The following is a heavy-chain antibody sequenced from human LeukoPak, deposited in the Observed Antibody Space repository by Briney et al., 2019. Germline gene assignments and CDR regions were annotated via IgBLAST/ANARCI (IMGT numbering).Heavy chain of an antibody. CDR2: IYSGLGT. CDR3: ARVVGTPDYYFDY. J-gene: IGHJ4*02. CDR1: GFTFSSYS. D-gene: IGHD2-21*02. V-gene: IGHV3-53*01. Sequence: GGSLRLSCEASGFTFSSYSMNWVRQAPGKGLEWVSVIYSGLGTYYADSVKGRFTISRDNSKNTLYLQMNSLRAEDTAVYYCARVVGTPDYYFDYWGQGTLVTVSS.